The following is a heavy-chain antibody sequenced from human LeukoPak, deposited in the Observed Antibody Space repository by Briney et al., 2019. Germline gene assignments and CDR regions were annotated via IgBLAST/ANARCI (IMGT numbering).Heavy chain of an antibody. D-gene: IGHD2-21*01. CDR1: GYSFTTYG. V-gene: IGHV1-18*01. J-gene: IGHJ3*02. CDR3: ARSLQGDHFDI. Sequence: GGSVKVSCKASGYSFTTYGITWVRQAPGQGLEWMGWINVYNGNTNYAQKIQGRVTMTTDTSTTTAYMELRSLTSDDTAVYYCARSLQGDHFDIWGQGTMVTVSS. CDR2: INVYNGNT.